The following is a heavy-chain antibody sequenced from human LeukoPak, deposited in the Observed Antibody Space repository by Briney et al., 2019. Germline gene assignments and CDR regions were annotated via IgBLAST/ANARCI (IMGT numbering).Heavy chain of an antibody. CDR1: GSAFSISR. Sequence: GGSLRLSWAASGSAFSISRMNWVRQAPGKGLGWGSGISWNRGSIGYAGSVKGRFTISRDNAKTSLYLQMNSLRAEDTALYYCAKGIGVATSPLGYWGQGTLVTVSS. D-gene: IGHD5-12*01. CDR3: AKGIGVATSPLGY. J-gene: IGHJ4*02. CDR2: ISWNRGSI. V-gene: IGHV3-9*01.